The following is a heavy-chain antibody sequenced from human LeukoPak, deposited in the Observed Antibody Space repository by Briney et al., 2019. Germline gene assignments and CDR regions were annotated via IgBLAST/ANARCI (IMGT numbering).Heavy chain of an antibody. J-gene: IGHJ5*02. CDR2: IKSKNIGGTT. Sequence: PGGSLRLSCAASGFTFNNAWMNWVRQAPGKGLEWVGRIKSKNIGGTTDYAAPVKGRFTISRDDSKNTVYLQMNSLKIEDTAVYYCTSHAAFDPWGQGTLVTVSS. CDR3: TSHAAFDP. V-gene: IGHV3-15*01. CDR1: GFTFNNAW.